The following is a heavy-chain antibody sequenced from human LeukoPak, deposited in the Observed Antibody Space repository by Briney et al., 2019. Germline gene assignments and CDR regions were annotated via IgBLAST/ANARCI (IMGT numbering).Heavy chain of an antibody. CDR2: IIPILGIA. CDR3: ARAPRLRFLDYYYYGMDV. D-gene: IGHD3-3*01. Sequence: SVKVSCKASGGTFSSYAISWVRQAPGQGLEWMGRIIPILGIANYAQKFQGRVTITADKSTSTAYMEMSSLRSEDTAVYYCARAPRLRFLDYYYYGMDVWGQGTTVTVSS. V-gene: IGHV1-69*04. J-gene: IGHJ6*02. CDR1: GGTFSSYA.